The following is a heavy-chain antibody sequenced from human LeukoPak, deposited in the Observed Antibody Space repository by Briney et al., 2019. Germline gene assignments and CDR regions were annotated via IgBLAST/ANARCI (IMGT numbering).Heavy chain of an antibody. CDR2: IYYSGRT. Sequence: SETLSLTCTVSGGSISSYYWSWTRQPPGKGLEWIGYIYYSGRTNYNPSLKSRVTISVDKSKNEFSLKLSSVTAADTAVYYCARDSRRYFESNWFDPWGQGTLVTVSS. CDR3: ARDSRRYFESNWFDP. CDR1: GGSISSYY. J-gene: IGHJ5*02. V-gene: IGHV4-59*01. D-gene: IGHD3-9*01.